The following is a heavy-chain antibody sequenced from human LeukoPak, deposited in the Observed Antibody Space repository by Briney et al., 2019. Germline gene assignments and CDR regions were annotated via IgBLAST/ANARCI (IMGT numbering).Heavy chain of an antibody. CDR3: ARGGAATGNFDY. J-gene: IGHJ4*02. CDR2: IYHSGST. D-gene: IGHD2-15*01. Sequence: SETPSLTCAVSGYSISSGYYWVLVRQPPGKGLEWIGSIYHSGSTYYNPSLKSRVTISVDTSKNQFSLKLSSVTAADTAVYYCARGGAATGNFDYWGQGTLVTVSS. V-gene: IGHV4-38-2*01. CDR1: GYSISSGYY.